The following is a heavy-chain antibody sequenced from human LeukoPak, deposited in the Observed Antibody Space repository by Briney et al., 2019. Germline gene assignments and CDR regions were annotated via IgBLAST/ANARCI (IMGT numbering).Heavy chain of an antibody. CDR1: GCTFTNYG. J-gene: IGHJ4*02. D-gene: IGHD5/OR15-5a*01. V-gene: IGHV1-18*01. CDR3: ARDAVSTTTAGGIDY. CDR2: ISAYSGYT. Sequence: GASVKVSCKASGCTFTNYGISWVRQAPGQGLEWMGWISAYSGYTHYAQKIQGRVTVTTEASTSTAYTELRSLTSYDTAVYYCARDAVSTTTAGGIDYWGQGTLVTVSS.